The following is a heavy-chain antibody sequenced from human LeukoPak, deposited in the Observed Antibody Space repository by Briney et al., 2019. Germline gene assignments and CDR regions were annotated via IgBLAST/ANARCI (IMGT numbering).Heavy chain of an antibody. V-gene: IGHV3-9*01. CDR2: ISWNSGSI. J-gene: IGHJ4*02. Sequence: PGGSLRLSCAASGFTFDDYAIHWVRQAPGKGLEWVSGISWNSGSIGYADSVKGRFTISRDNAKNSLYLQMNSLRAEDTALYYCAKDFQWELRYYFDYWGQGTLVTVSS. CDR3: AKDFQWELRYYFDY. D-gene: IGHD1-26*01. CDR1: GFTFDDYA.